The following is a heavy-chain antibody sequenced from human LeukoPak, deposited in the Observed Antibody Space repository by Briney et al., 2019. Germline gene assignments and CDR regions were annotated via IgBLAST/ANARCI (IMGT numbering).Heavy chain of an antibody. J-gene: IGHJ4*02. CDR1: GVYFSSSGCY. Sequence: SETLSLTCSVSGVYFSSSGCYWGWIRQPPGKGLEWIGSIFYTGNTYYNPSLKSRITISADTSKNQFSLELRFCARLGASLEWDSGSFPDYWGQGTLVTVSS. CDR2: IFYTGNT. D-gene: IGHD3-10*01. CDR3: SGSFPDY. V-gene: IGHV4-39*01.